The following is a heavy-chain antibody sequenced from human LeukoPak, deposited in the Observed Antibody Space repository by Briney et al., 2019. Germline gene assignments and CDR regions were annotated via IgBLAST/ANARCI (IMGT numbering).Heavy chain of an antibody. V-gene: IGHV4-4*07. J-gene: IGHJ5*02. CDR3: ARDHAGYCSGGSCYAPPKWFDP. Sequence: PSETLSLTCTVSGGSISSYYWSWIRQPAGKGLEWIGRIYTSGSTNYNPSLKSRVTMSVDTSKNQFSLKLSSVTAADTAVYYCARDHAGYCSGGSCYAPPKWFDPWGQGTLVTVSS. CDR1: GGSISSYY. CDR2: IYTSGST. D-gene: IGHD2-15*01.